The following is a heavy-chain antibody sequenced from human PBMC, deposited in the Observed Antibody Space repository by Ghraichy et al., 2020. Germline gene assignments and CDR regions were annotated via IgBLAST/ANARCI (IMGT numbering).Heavy chain of an antibody. CDR3: ARPTTVTNYYYYGMDV. J-gene: IGHJ6*02. D-gene: IGHD4-11*01. V-gene: IGHV3-21*01. CDR2: ISSGSNYI. CDR1: GFTFSNYN. Sequence: GGSLRLSCAASGFTFSNYNMNWVRQAPGKGLEWVSSISSGSNYIYYADSVKGRFTVSRDNAKNSLYLQMNSLRAEDKAVYYCARPTTVTNYYYYGMDVWGQGTTVTVSS.